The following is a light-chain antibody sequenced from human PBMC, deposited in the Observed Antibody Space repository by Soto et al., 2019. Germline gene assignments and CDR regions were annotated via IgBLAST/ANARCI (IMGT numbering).Light chain of an antibody. CDR1: QSVSNH. CDR3: QQRSLWPLT. J-gene: IGKJ4*01. Sequence: EVVLTQSPSTLSLSPGERATLSCRATQSVSNHLAWYQHRPGQAPRLLIYDASNRATDIPARFSGSGSGTDFTLTISSLEPEDSAVYYCQQRSLWPLTFCGGTKVEIK. V-gene: IGKV3-11*01. CDR2: DAS.